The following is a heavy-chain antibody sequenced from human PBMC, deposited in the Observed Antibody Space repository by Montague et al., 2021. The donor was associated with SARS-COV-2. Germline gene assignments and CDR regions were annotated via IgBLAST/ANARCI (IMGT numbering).Heavy chain of an antibody. CDR3: TRLPRGSGTWGYFDY. CDR2: MHDSGTA. CDR1: DGSIRSYY. J-gene: IGHJ4*03. V-gene: IGHV4-59*08. Sequence: SETLSLTCTVSDGSIRSYYWNWMRQTPGKGLEWIGYMHDSGTANYNPSLRSRVTLMVDASRNQFPLELSSVTAADTAMYYCTRLPRGSGTWGYFDYWAQGTLVTVSS. D-gene: IGHD3-10*01.